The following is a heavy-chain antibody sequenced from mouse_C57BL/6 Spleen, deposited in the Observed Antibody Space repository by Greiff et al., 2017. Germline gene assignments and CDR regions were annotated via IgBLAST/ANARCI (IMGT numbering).Heavy chain of an antibody. D-gene: IGHD1-1*01. Sequence: QVQLKQSGPGLVQPSQSLSITCTVSGFSLTSYGVHWVRQSPGKGLEWLGVIWSGGSTDYNAAFISRLSISKDNSKSQVFFKMNSLQADDTARYYCASITTVVEGYAMDYWGQGTSVTVSS. CDR1: GFSLTSYG. V-gene: IGHV2-2*01. J-gene: IGHJ4*01. CDR3: ASITTVVEGYAMDY. CDR2: IWSGGST.